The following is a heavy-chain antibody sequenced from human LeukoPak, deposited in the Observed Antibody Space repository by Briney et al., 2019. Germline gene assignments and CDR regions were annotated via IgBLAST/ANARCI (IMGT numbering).Heavy chain of an antibody. D-gene: IGHD3-3*01. V-gene: IGHV1-2*02. CDR1: GYTFTGYY. J-gene: IGHJ4*02. Sequence: GASVKVSCKASGYTFTGYYMHWVRQAPGQGLEWMGWINPNSGGTNYAQKFQGRVTMTRDTSISTAYMELSRLRSDDTAVHYCARVIILRGYDFWSGYYMPFDYWGQGTLVTVSS. CDR3: ARVIILRGYDFWSGYYMPFDY. CDR2: INPNSGGT.